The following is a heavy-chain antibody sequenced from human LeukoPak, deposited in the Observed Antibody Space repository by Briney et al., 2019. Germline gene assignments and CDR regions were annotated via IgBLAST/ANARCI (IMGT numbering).Heavy chain of an antibody. J-gene: IGHJ5*02. CDR3: ARGIGRSLLSNWFDP. CDR2: IYYSGST. D-gene: IGHD2-21*01. V-gene: IGHV4-39*07. CDR1: GGSISSSSYY. Sequence: SETLSLTCTVSGGSISSSSYYWGWLRQPPGMGLEWIGSIYYSGSTYYNPSLKSRVTISVDTSKNQFSLKLSSVTAADTAVYYCARGIGRSLLSNWFDPWGQGTLVTVSS.